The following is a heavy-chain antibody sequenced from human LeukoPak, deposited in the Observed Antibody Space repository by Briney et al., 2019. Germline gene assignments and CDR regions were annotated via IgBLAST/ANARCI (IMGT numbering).Heavy chain of an antibody. J-gene: IGHJ4*02. D-gene: IGHD6-6*01. CDR3: ARDPKTATEY. Sequence: GGSLRLSCAASGFTFNSYAMTWVRQAPGKGLEWVSVIYSDGSAHYADSVRGRFTISRDNSKNTLYLQMNSLRVEDTAVYYCARDPKTATEYWGQGTLVTVSS. V-gene: IGHV3-66*01. CDR2: IYSDGSA. CDR1: GFTFNSYA.